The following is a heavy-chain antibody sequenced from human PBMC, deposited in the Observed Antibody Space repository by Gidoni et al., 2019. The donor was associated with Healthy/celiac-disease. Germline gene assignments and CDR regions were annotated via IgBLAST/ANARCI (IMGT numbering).Heavy chain of an antibody. CDR3: AREPYYDSSGYYP. V-gene: IGHV4-61*02. CDR2: IYTSGST. D-gene: IGHD3-22*01. CDR1: GGSISSGSYY. J-gene: IGHJ5*02. Sequence: QLQLQESGPGLVKPSQTLSLTCTVSGGSISSGSYYWSWIRQPAGKGLEWIGRIYTSGSTNYNPSLKSRVTISVDTSKNQFSLKLSSVTAADTAVYYCAREPYYDSSGYYPWGQGTLVTVSS.